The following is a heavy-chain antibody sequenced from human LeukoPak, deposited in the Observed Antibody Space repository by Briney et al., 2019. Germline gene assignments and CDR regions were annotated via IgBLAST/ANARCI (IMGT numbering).Heavy chain of an antibody. J-gene: IGHJ4*02. Sequence: ASENVSCKASGYTFTSYYIHWVRQTPGQALEWMGIINANSGSTTNAHRFQSRITMTRNTSTSTAYMELTSLRSEDTAVYHCAPEDGGGTYYFDYWGQGTLVTVSS. CDR1: GYTFTSYY. D-gene: IGHD1/OR15-1a*01. CDR3: APEDGGGTYYFDY. CDR2: INANSGST. V-gene: IGHV1-46*01.